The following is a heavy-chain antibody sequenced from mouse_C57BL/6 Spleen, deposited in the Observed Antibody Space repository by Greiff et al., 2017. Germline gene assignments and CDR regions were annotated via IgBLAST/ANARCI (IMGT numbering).Heavy chain of an antibody. Sequence: VQLQQSGAELVRPGTSVKVSCTASGYAFTNYLIEWVKQRPGQGLEWIGVINPGSGGTNYNEKFKGKATLTADKSSSTAYMKLSSLTSEDSAVDVCARDYYGNYYYAMDYWGQGTSVTVSS. CDR1: GYAFTNYL. CDR3: ARDYYGNYYYAMDY. CDR2: INPGSGGT. J-gene: IGHJ4*01. V-gene: IGHV1-54*01. D-gene: IGHD2-1*01.